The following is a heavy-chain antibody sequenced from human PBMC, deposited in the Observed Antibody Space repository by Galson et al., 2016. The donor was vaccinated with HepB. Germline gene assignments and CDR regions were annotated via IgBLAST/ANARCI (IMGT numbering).Heavy chain of an antibody. J-gene: IGHJ3*02. D-gene: IGHD5-24*01. V-gene: IGHV2-70*01. CDR1: GFSLSTSGMC. Sequence: PALVKPTQTLTLTCTFSGFSLSTSGMCVSWIRQPPGRALEWLALIDWGDDKYYSTSLKTRRTISKDTSKNQVVLTMTNMDPVDTATYYCARIKGRRDGYNFHNAFDIWGQGTMVTVSS. CDR3: ARIKGRRDGYNFHNAFDI. CDR2: IDWGDDK.